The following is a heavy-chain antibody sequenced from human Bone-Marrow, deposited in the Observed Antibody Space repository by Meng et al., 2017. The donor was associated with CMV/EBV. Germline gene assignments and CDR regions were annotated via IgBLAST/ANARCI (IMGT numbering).Heavy chain of an antibody. V-gene: IGHV3-7*01. J-gene: IGHJ4*02. CDR2: IKEDGRGQ. CDR3: ARAPIAARPFDY. CDR1: GFTFNTFW. Sequence: GESLKISCAASGFTFNTFWMTWVRQAPGKGLEWVANIKEDGRGQWYVDSVKGRFTISRDNAKNSLYLQMNSLRAEDTAVYYCARAPIAARPFDYWGQGTLVTVSS. D-gene: IGHD6-6*01.